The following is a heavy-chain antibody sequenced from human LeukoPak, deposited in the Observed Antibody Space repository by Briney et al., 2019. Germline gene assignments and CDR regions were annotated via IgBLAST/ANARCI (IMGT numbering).Heavy chain of an antibody. V-gene: IGHV4-59*01. D-gene: IGHD5-24*01. CDR2: IYYSGST. CDR1: GGSISISY. J-gene: IGHJ4*02. Sequence: SETLSLTCTVSGGSISISYWNWIRQPPGKGLEWVGYIYYSGSTHYNPSLKSRVTISVDTSKNQFSLKLSSVTAADTAVYYCARAREMPIGLDYWGQGTLVTVSS. CDR3: ARAREMPIGLDY.